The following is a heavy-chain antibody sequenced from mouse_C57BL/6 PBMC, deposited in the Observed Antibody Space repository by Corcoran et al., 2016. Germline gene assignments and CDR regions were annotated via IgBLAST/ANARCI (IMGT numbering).Heavy chain of an antibody. D-gene: IGHD3-3*01. V-gene: IGHV1-19*01. CDR1: GYTFTDYY. CDR3: AEGDVGDFDY. J-gene: IGHJ2*01. Sequence: EVQLQQSGPELVKPGASVKMSCKASGYTFTDYYMNWVKQSHGKSLEWIGVINPYNGGTSYNQKFKGKATLTVDKSSSTAYMELNSLTSEDSAVYYCAEGDVGDFDYWGQGTTLTVSS. CDR2: INPYNGGT.